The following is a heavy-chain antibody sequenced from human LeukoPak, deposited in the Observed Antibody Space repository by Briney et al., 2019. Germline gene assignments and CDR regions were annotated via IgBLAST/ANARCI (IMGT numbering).Heavy chain of an antibody. D-gene: IGHD5-12*01. CDR1: GGSISSYY. CDR3: ARDRSYSGYDLSYGMDV. J-gene: IGHJ6*02. CDR2: IYYSGST. V-gene: IGHV4-59*01. Sequence: SETLSLTCIVSGGSISSYYWSWIRQPPGKGLEWIGYIYYSGSTNYNPSLKSRVTISVVTSKNQFSLKLSSVTAADTAVYYCARDRSYSGYDLSYGMDVWGQGTTVTVSS.